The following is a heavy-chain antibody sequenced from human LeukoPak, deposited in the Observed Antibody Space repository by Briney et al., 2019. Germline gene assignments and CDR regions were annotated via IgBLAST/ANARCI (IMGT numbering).Heavy chain of an antibody. CDR1: GFTFGDYA. CDR3: ARAETVEGSY. Sequence: GRSLRLSCTASGFTFGDYAMSWVRQAPGKGLEWVSVIYTDGNTNYADSVKGRFTISRDTSKNTVDLQMNSLRAEDTAVYYCARAETVEGSYWGPGTLVTVSS. CDR2: IYTDGNT. J-gene: IGHJ4*02. V-gene: IGHV3-53*01. D-gene: IGHD3-10*01.